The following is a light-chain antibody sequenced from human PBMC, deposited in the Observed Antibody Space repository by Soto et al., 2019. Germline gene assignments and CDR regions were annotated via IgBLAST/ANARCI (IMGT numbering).Light chain of an antibody. CDR2: DAS. CDR3: QQSHSGIT. Sequence: DIQMTPSPSTLSASVVDRVTITCRASQSISIWLAWYQQKPGKTPKLLIYDASNLQRGVPSTFSGGGSGTDFTLTISSLQPEDFATYYCQQSHSGITFGQGTRLEIK. V-gene: IGKV1-5*01. CDR1: QSISIW. J-gene: IGKJ5*01.